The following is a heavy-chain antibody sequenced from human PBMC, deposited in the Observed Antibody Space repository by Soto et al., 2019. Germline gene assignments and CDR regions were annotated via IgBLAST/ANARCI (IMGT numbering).Heavy chain of an antibody. CDR3: ARLDELERHLGY. V-gene: IGHV4-31*03. CDR2: IYYSGST. Sequence: SETLSLTCTVSGGSISSGGYYWSWIRQHPGKGLEWIGYIYYSGSTYYNPSLKRRVTISVDTSKNQFSLKLSSVTDADTAVDYCARLDELERHLGYGGQGTRVTVSS. CDR1: GGSISSGGYY. J-gene: IGHJ4*02. D-gene: IGHD1-1*01.